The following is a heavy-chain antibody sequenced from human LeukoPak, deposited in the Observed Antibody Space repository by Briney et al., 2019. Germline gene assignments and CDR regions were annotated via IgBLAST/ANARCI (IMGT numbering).Heavy chain of an antibody. CDR3: AKAHSGDAFDM. CDR1: GYTFTSYA. J-gene: IGHJ3*02. CDR2: INAGNGNT. D-gene: IGHD1-26*01. V-gene: IGHV1-3*01. Sequence: RRASVKVSCKASGYTFTSYAMHWVRQAPGQRLEWMGWINAGNGNTKYSQKFQGRVTVTRDTSASTAYMELSSLRSEDTAVYYCAKAHSGDAFDMWGQGTMVSVSS.